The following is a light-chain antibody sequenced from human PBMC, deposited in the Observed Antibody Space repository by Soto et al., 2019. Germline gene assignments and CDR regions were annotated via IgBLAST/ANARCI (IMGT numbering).Light chain of an antibody. CDR3: QSKV. Sequence: QSVLTQPPSVSGAPGQRVTISCTGTSSNIGAGYDVNWYQQLPGTAPKLLIYGNNKRPSGVPDRFSGSKSGTSASLAITGLQAEDEADYYCQSKVFGGGTQLTVL. CDR2: GNN. J-gene: IGLJ2*01. CDR1: SSNIGAGYD. V-gene: IGLV1-40*01.